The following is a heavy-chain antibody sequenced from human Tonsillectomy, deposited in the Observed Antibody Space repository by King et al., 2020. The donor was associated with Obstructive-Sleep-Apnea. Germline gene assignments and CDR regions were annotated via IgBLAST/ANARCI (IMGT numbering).Heavy chain of an antibody. J-gene: IGHJ4*02. CDR3: AKVDWGSYYYGSGSFYIHFDY. CDR1: GFTFSNSA. Sequence: QLVQSGGGLVQPGGSLRLSCAASGFTFSNSAMSWVRQAPGKGLEWVSTISGSGGSTYYADSVKGRFTISRDYSKNTLYLQMNSLRAEDTAVYYCAKVDWGSYYYGSGSFYIHFDYWGQGSLVTVSS. CDR2: ISGSGGST. V-gene: IGHV3-23*04. D-gene: IGHD3-10*01.